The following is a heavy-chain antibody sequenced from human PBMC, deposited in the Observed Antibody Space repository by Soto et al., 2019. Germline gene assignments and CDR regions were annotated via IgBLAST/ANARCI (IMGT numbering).Heavy chain of an antibody. CDR1: GFSFSNYA. V-gene: IGHV3-23*01. CDR2: ISGNGGTT. D-gene: IGHD6-19*01. Sequence: EMQLLESGGGLVQPGGSLRLSCAASGFSFSNYAMSWVRQAPGKGLEWVSAISGNGGTTYYAGSVRGRFTISRDNSTNPLSLQTTSLRDDDTALYYCAKEPLAQGSGWYADYWRQGTLVTISS. CDR3: AKEPLAQGSGWYADY. J-gene: IGHJ4*02.